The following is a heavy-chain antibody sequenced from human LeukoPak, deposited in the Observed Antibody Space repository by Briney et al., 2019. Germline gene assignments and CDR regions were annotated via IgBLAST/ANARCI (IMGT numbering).Heavy chain of an antibody. D-gene: IGHD1-26*01. CDR2: IYHSGST. Sequence: SQTLSLTCTVSGGSISSGSYYWGWIRQPPGKGQEWIGSIYHSGSTYYNPSLKSRVTISVDTSKNQFSLKLSSVTAADTAVYYCARPGIVGDDDYWGQGTLVTVSS. CDR1: GGSISSGSYY. V-gene: IGHV4-39*07. J-gene: IGHJ4*02. CDR3: ARPGIVGDDDY.